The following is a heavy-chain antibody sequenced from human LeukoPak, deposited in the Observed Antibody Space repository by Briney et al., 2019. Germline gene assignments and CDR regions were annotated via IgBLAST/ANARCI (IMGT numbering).Heavy chain of an antibody. CDR2: ISYDGSNK. CDR1: GFTFSSYA. J-gene: IGHJ5*02. Sequence: PGGSLRLSCAASGFTFSSYAMHWVRQAPGKGLEWVAVISYDGSNKYYADSVKGRFTISRDNSKNTLYLQINRLRAEDAAVYYCAGLANYGDYFWFDPWGQGTLVTVSS. CDR3: AGLANYGDYFWFDP. D-gene: IGHD4-17*01. V-gene: IGHV3-30*04.